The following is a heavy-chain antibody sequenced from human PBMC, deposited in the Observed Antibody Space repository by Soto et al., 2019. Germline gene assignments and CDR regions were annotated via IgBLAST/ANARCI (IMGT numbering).Heavy chain of an antibody. CDR1: GFTFSSYA. Sequence: EVQLLESGGGLVQPGGSLRLSCAASGFTFSSYAMSWVRQSPGKGLVWVSGISGSGGSTYYADSVKGRFTISRDNSKNTLYLQMNSLRAEDTAVYYCAKEKGSGYYPFAYWGQGTLVTVSS. D-gene: IGHD5-12*01. CDR2: ISGSGGST. J-gene: IGHJ4*02. V-gene: IGHV3-23*01. CDR3: AKEKGSGYYPFAY.